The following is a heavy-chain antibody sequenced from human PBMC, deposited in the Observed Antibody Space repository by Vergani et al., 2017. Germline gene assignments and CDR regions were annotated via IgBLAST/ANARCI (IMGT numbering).Heavy chain of an antibody. CDR3: ARDHRDYNNYPGTFDI. CDR2: IQFRVNGDAT. J-gene: IGHJ3*02. CDR1: GFPFSGSY. V-gene: IGHV3-15*01. Sequence: EVQLVESGGGLLKPGESLRLSCAVSGFPFSGSYMTWVRQAPGKGLEWVSRIQFRVNGDATDYAAPVKGRFSISRDNAKSSLFLQMDSLRAEDTAVYYCARDHRDYNNYPGTFDIWGQGSMVTVSS. D-gene: IGHD5-24*01.